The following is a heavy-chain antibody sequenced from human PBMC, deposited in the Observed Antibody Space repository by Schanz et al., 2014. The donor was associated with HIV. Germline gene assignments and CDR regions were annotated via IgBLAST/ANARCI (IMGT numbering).Heavy chain of an antibody. Sequence: VQLVQSGAEVKKPGSSVKVSCKASGGTFSSYAISWVRQAPGQGLEWMGWINPKSGGTNYAQKFQGRVTMTRDTSISTAYMELSRLRSDDTAVYYCAYSSGFYQYSYGMDVWGQGTTVTVSS. CDR3: AYSSGFYQYSYGMDV. CDR2: INPKSGGT. J-gene: IGHJ6*02. CDR1: GGTFSSYA. D-gene: IGHD3-22*01. V-gene: IGHV1-2*02.